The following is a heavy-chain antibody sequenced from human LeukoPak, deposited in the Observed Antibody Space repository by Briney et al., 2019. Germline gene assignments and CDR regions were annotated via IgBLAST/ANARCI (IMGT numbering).Heavy chain of an antibody. J-gene: IGHJ6*02. V-gene: IGHV4-31*03. Sequence: SQTLSLTCTVSGVSISSGGNFWSWIRQRPGKGLEWIGFIYYSGTTYSNPSLKSRVAISADTSKNEFSLKLNSLTAADTAVYYCARGGSGSYYSVYYAVDVWGQGTTVTVS. CDR1: GVSISSGGNF. CDR2: IYYSGTT. CDR3: ARGGSGSYYSVYYAVDV. D-gene: IGHD1-26*01.